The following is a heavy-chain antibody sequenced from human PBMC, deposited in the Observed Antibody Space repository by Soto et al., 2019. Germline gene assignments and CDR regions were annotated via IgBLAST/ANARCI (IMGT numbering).Heavy chain of an antibody. D-gene: IGHD3-16*01. V-gene: IGHV1-69*13. CDR1: GGTFSSYA. CDR2: IIPIFGTA. J-gene: IGHJ6*02. Sequence: SVKVSCKASGGTFSSYAISWVRQAPGQGLEWMGGIIPIFGTANYAQKFQGRVTITADESTSTAYMELSSLRSEDTAVYYCARATPRTGGSYYYYGMDVWGQGTTVTVSS. CDR3: ARATPRTGGSYYYYGMDV.